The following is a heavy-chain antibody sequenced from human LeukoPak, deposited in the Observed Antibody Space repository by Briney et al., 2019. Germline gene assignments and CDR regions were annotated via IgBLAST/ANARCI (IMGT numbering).Heavy chain of an antibody. CDR1: GFTFTNYA. CDR3: ARDTYSDGFDY. CDR2: ISVSGGST. Sequence: GGSLRLSCAASGFTFTNYAMTWVRQAPGKGLEWVSGISVSGGSTYYADSVKGRFTISRDTSKNTLYLQMNSLRAEDTAVYYCARDTYSDGFDYWGQGTLVTVSS. D-gene: IGHD4-17*01. J-gene: IGHJ4*02. V-gene: IGHV3-23*01.